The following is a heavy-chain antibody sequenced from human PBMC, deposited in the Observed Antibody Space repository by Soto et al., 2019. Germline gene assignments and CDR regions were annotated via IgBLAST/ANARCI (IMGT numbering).Heavy chain of an antibody. D-gene: IGHD3-10*01. CDR2: ISTGSSYI. CDR1: GFTFSSYS. V-gene: IGHV3-21*01. CDR3: ARFGDGSGEYGMDV. Sequence: EVQLVESGGGLVKPGGSLRLSCATSGFTFSSYSRNWVGQAPGKGLEWVSYISTGSSYIYYADSVKGRFTISRDNAKKSLYLQMNSLRAEDTAVYYCARFGDGSGEYGMDVWGQGTTVTVSS. J-gene: IGHJ6*02.